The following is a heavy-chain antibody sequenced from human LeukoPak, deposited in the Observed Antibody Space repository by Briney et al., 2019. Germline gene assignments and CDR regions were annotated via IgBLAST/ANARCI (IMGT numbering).Heavy chain of an antibody. Sequence: ASETLSLTCTVSGGSISSYYWSWIWQPPGKGLEWIGYIYYSGSTNYNPSLKSRVTISVDTSKNQFSLKLSSVTAADTAVYYCARNDAFDIWGQGTMVTVSS. CDR2: IYYSGST. J-gene: IGHJ3*02. CDR1: GGSISSYY. V-gene: IGHV4-59*01. CDR3: ARNDAFDI.